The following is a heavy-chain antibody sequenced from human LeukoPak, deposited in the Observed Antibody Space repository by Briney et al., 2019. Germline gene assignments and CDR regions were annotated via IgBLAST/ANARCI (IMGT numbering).Heavy chain of an antibody. Sequence: GGSLRLSCAASGFTFSSYWMSWVRQAPGQGLEWVADIKPDVTVGEYVDSVQGRFTISRDNAKNSLYLQMNSLRAEDTAVYFCARESLVSGTTRGNYYYYGMDVWGQGSTVTVSS. CDR3: ARESLVSGTTRGNYYYYGMDV. V-gene: IGHV3-7*01. J-gene: IGHJ6*02. D-gene: IGHD1-7*01. CDR2: IKPDVTVG. CDR1: GFTFSSYW.